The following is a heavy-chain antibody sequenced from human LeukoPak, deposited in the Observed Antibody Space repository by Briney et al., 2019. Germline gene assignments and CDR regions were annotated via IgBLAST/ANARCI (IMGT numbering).Heavy chain of an antibody. V-gene: IGHV1-69*01. CDR3: ASNSYQLLYCY. Sequence: ASVKVSCKASGGTFSSYAISWVRQAPGQGLEWMGGIIPIFGTANYAQKFQGRVTITADESTSTAYMELSSLRSEDTAVYYCASNSYQLLYCYWGQGTLVIVSS. CDR2: IIPIFGTA. D-gene: IGHD2-2*02. CDR1: GGTFSSYA. J-gene: IGHJ4*02.